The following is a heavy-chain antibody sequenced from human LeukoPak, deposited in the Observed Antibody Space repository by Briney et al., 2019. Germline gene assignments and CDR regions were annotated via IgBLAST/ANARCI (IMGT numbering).Heavy chain of an antibody. CDR2: IIPIFGTA. Sequence: SVKVSCKASGGTFSSYAISWVRQAPGQGLEWMGRIIPIFGTANYAQKFQGRVAITTDESTSTAYMELSSLRSEDTAVYYCARDGVVVVPAAPYNWFDPWGQGTLVTVSS. V-gene: IGHV1-69*05. CDR3: ARDGVVVVPAAPYNWFDP. CDR1: GGTFSSYA. J-gene: IGHJ5*02. D-gene: IGHD2-2*01.